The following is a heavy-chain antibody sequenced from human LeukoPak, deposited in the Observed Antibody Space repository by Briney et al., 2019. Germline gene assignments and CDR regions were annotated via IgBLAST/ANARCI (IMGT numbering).Heavy chain of an antibody. D-gene: IGHD2-2*01. CDR2: INPSGGST. J-gene: IGHJ4*02. Sequence: ASVKVSCKASGYTFTSYYMHWVRQAPGQGLEWMGIINPSGGSTSYAQKFQGRVTMTRDTSTSTVYMELSSLRSEDTAVYYCARSSTSCYFVSCPPDYWGQGTLVTVSS. CDR3: ARSSTSCYFVSCPPDY. CDR1: GYTFTSYY. V-gene: IGHV1-46*01.